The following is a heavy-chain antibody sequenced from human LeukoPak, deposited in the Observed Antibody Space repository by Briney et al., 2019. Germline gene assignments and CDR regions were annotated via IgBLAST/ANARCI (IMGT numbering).Heavy chain of an antibody. D-gene: IGHD2-2*01. CDR2: IKSKTDGGTT. Sequence: GGSLRLSCEASGFIFSGYWMSWVRQAPGKGLEWVGRIKSKTDGGTTDYAAPVKGRFTISRDDSKNTLYLQMNSLKTEDTAVYYCTTDGGGVVVPAAFDYWGQGTLVTVSS. J-gene: IGHJ4*02. CDR3: TTDGGGVVVPAAFDY. CDR1: GFIFSGYW. V-gene: IGHV3-15*01.